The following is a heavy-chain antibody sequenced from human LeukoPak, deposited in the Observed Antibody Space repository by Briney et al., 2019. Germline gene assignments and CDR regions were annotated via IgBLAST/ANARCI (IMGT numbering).Heavy chain of an antibody. CDR3: ARESLTWLQSRTSWFDP. CDR2: ICHSGST. J-gene: IGHJ5*02. D-gene: IGHD5-24*01. CDR1: GYSISSGYY. V-gene: IGHV4-38-2*02. Sequence: SETLSLTCTVSGYSISSGYYWGWIRQPPGKGLEWIGSICHSGSTYYNPSLKSRVTMSVDTSKNQFSLKLSSVTAADTAVYYCARESLTWLQSRTSWFDPWGQGTLVTVSS.